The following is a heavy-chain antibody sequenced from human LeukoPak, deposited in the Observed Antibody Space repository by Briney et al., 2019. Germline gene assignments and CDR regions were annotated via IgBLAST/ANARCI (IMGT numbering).Heavy chain of an antibody. Sequence: GGSLRLSCAASGFTFDDYTMHWVRQAPGKGLEWVSLISWDGGSTYYADSVKGRFTISRDNSKNSLYLQMNSLRTEDTAVYYCARDSVLMVYAIRGVFDYWGQGTLVTVSS. CDR3: ARDSVLMVYAIRGVFDY. CDR1: GFTFDDYT. D-gene: IGHD2-8*01. CDR2: ISWDGGST. J-gene: IGHJ4*02. V-gene: IGHV3-43*01.